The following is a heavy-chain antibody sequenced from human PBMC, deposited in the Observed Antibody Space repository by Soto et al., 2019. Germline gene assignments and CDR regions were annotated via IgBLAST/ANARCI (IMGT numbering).Heavy chain of an antibody. CDR2: IIPILGIA. D-gene: IGHD3-22*01. CDR1: GGTFSSYT. CDR3: ARVAGNYYDSSGSIFDP. V-gene: IGHV1-69*02. Sequence: QVQLVQSGAEVKKPGSSVKVSCKASGGTFSSYTISWVRQAPGQGLEWMGRIIPILGIANYAQKFQGRVTITADKSTSTAYMELSGLRSEDTAVYYCARVAGNYYDSSGSIFDPWGQGTLVTVSS. J-gene: IGHJ5*02.